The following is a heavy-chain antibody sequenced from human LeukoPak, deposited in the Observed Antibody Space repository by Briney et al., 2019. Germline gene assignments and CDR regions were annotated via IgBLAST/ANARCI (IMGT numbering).Heavy chain of an antibody. J-gene: IGHJ4*02. D-gene: IGHD3-3*01. CDR2: IYYSGST. CDR3: ARGGDRFLPFDY. Sequence: PSETLSLTCTVSGGSISSGGYYSSWIRQHPGKSLEWIGYIYYSGSTYYNPSLKSLVTISVDTSKNQFSLKLSAVTAADTAVYYCARGGDRFLPFDYWGQGTLVTVSS. V-gene: IGHV4-31*01. CDR1: GGSISSGGYY.